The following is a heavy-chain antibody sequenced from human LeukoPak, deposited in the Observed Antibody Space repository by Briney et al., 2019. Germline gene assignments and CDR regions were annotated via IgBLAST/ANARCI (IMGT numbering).Heavy chain of an antibody. D-gene: IGHD1-1*01. CDR2: MNPNSGNT. Sequence: ASVKVSCTASGYTFTSYDINWVRQDTGQGLEWMGWMNPNSGNTGYAQKFQGRVTMTRNTSISTAYMELSSLRSEDTAVYYCARGLGNDGIFDYWGQGTLVSVSS. V-gene: IGHV1-8*01. J-gene: IGHJ4*02. CDR3: ARGLGNDGIFDY. CDR1: GYTFTSYD.